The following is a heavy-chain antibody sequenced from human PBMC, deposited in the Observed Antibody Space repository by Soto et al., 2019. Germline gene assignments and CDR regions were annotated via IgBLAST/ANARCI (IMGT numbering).Heavy chain of an antibody. CDR2: RYSTGTT. J-gene: IGHJ5*02. D-gene: IGHD1-1*01. CDR3: VARATVVNSPWFDP. Sequence: PSETLSLTCTVSGYSINSGYICGFVRRPPGQGLEWIGSRYSTGTTYYNPSLRRRVKMSVDTSKNQLSLVLRSVTAADTAVYYCVARATVVNSPWFDPWGQGTQVTVSS. CDR1: GYSINSGYI. V-gene: IGHV4-38-2*02.